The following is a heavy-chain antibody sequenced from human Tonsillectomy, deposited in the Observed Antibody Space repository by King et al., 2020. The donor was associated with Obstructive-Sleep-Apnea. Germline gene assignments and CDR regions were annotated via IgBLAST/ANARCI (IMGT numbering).Heavy chain of an antibody. CDR1: GGSISSGGYY. J-gene: IGHJ6*02. V-gene: IGHV4-31*03. D-gene: IGHD3-10*01. CDR3: ARDKSTMVRGKYYYYGMDV. Sequence: QLQESGPGLVKPSQTLSLTCTVSGGSISSGGYYWSWIRQHPGKGLEWIGYIYYSGSTYYNPSLKSRVTISVDTSKNPFSLKLSSVSAADTAVYYCARDKSTMVRGKYYYYGMDVWGQGTTVTVSS. CDR2: IYYSGST.